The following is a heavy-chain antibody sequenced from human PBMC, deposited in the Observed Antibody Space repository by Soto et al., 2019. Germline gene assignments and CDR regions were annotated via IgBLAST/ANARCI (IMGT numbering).Heavy chain of an antibody. V-gene: IGHV3-11*01. CDR2: ISGGVTTI. Sequence: GGSLKISWAASGFRFSYHYVTWIRHDPGKGLEWVSKISGGVTTIYYADSVKGRFTVSRDNAKNSLYLQMNSLRAEDTAVYYCAGDPYYYASGFWGQGTLVTVSS. J-gene: IGHJ4*02. CDR1: GFRFSYHY. D-gene: IGHD3-10*01. CDR3: AGDPYYYASGF.